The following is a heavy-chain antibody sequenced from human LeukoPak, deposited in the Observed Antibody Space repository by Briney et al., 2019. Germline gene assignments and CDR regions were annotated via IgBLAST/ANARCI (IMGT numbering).Heavy chain of an antibody. CDR3: ARDFKQYQLLFWIALSDAFDI. CDR2: ISSSSSTI. CDR1: GFTFSSYS. V-gene: IGHV3-48*02. D-gene: IGHD2-2*01. Sequence: PGGSLRLSCAASGFTFSSYSMNWVRQAPGKGLEWVSYISSSSSTIYYADSVKGRFTVSRDNAKNSLYLQMNRLRDEDTAVYYRARDFKQYQLLFWIALSDAFDIWGQGTMVTVSS. J-gene: IGHJ3*02.